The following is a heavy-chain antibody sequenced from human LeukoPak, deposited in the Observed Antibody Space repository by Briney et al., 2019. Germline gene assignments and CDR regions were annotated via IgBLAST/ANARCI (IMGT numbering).Heavy chain of an antibody. Sequence: GASVKLSCKAFGYTFTGYWMHWVRQAPGQGPEWMGVISPSGGSTIYAQKFKGRVTLTRDMSTSTDYLELSSLRSDDTAVYYCARVPRYGSGSLVVYYYYYMDVWGKGTTVTISS. D-gene: IGHD3-10*01. J-gene: IGHJ6*03. CDR1: GYTFTGYW. V-gene: IGHV1-46*01. CDR2: ISPSGGST. CDR3: ARVPRYGSGSLVVYYYYYMDV.